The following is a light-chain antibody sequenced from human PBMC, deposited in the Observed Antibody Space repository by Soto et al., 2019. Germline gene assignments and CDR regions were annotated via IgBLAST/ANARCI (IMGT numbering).Light chain of an antibody. V-gene: IGKV3-15*01. J-gene: IGKJ1*01. CDR3: QQYYKWPRT. CDR1: QSVSTN. Sequence: ETVMTQSAATLSVSPGERATLSCRASQSVSTNLAWYQQKPGQAPRVLISGASTRVTGIPARFSGSGSGTEFALTISSLQSEDFAVYYCQQYYKWPRTFGQGTKVEIK. CDR2: GAS.